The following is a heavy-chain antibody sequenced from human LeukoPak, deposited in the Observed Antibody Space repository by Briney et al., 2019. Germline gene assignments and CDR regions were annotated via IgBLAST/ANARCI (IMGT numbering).Heavy chain of an antibody. V-gene: IGHV1-69*06. Sequence: SVKVSCKASGGTFSSYAISWVRQAPGQGLEWMGGIIPIFGTANYAQKFQGRVTITADKSTSTAYMELSSLRSEDTAVYYCASLLSAGYCSGGSCYGSDYWGQGTLVTVSS. CDR2: IIPIFGTA. D-gene: IGHD2-15*01. J-gene: IGHJ4*02. CDR3: ASLLSAGYCSGGSCYGSDY. CDR1: GGTFSSYA.